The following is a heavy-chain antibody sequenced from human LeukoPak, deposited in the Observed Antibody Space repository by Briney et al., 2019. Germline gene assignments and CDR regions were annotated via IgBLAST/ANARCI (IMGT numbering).Heavy chain of an antibody. CDR2: ISGSGGST. Sequence: GGSLRLSCAASGFTFSSYAMSWVRQAPGKGLEWVSAISGSGGSTYYADSVKGRFTISRDNSKNTLYLQMNSLRAEDTAVYYCAKEAHSVDTAMAFSLVTETWGQGTLVTVSS. V-gene: IGHV3-23*01. J-gene: IGHJ4*02. CDR1: GFTFSSYA. CDR3: AKEAHSVDTAMAFSLVTET. D-gene: IGHD5-18*01.